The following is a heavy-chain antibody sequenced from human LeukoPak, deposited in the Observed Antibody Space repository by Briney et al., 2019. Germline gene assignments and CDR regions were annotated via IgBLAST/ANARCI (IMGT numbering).Heavy chain of an antibody. CDR2: IYTGGST. Sequence: PSETLSLTCTVSGGSISSYYWNWIRQPAGKGLEWVGRIYTGGSTNYNPSLKIRVTMSVDTSKNQFSLKLSSVTAADTAVYYCAREEMATIGYWGQGTLVTVSS. CDR1: GGSISSYY. CDR3: AREEMATIGY. J-gene: IGHJ4*02. V-gene: IGHV4-4*07. D-gene: IGHD5-24*01.